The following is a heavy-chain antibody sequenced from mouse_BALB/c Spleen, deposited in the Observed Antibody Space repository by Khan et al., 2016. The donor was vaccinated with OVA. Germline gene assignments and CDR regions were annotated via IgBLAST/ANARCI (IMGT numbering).Heavy chain of an antibody. V-gene: IGHV5-6-5*01. Sequence: EVELVESGGGLVQPGGSLKLSCAASGFTFSNYAMSWVRQTPEKRLEWVASISSGGSTYYPDSVKGRFTISSDNARNILYLSMSSLRSEDTAMYYCARDYWFAYWGQGTLVTVSA. CDR3: ARDYWFAY. CDR2: ISSGGST. J-gene: IGHJ3*01. CDR1: GFTFSNYA.